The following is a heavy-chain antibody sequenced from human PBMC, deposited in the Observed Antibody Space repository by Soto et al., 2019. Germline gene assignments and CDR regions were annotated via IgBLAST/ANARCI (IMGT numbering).Heavy chain of an antibody. CDR1: GDSINSGGYY. D-gene: IGHD3-10*01. J-gene: IGHJ5*02. Sequence: SETLSLTCSVSGDSINSGGYYWNWIRQHPGKGLEWIGYIYYSGSPYYNPSLKSRVTISVDTSKNQFSLKLNSVTAADTAVYYCARDVITMVRGVIMNGWFDPWGQGTLVTVS. CDR3: ARDVITMVRGVIMNGWFDP. CDR2: IYYSGSP. V-gene: IGHV4-31*03.